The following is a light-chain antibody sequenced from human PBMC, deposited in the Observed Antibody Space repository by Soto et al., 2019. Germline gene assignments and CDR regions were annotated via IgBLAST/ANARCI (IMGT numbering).Light chain of an antibody. J-gene: IGLJ2*01. CDR3: SSYAGSSNLV. Sequence: QSALTQPPSASGSPGQSVTISCTGTSSDVGGYNYVSWYQQHPGKAPKLMIYEVSKRPSGVPDRFSGSKSGNTASLTVSGLQAEDEADYYCSSYAGSSNLVFGGATKLTVL. CDR2: EVS. V-gene: IGLV2-8*01. CDR1: SSDVGGYNY.